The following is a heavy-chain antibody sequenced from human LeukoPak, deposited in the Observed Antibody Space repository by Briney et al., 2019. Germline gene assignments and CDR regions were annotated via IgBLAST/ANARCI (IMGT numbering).Heavy chain of an antibody. V-gene: IGHV4-34*01. Sequence: PSETLSLTCAVYGGSFSGYYWGWIRQPPGKGLKWIGEINHSGSTNYNPSLKSRVTTSVDTSKNQFSLKLSSVTAADTAVYYCARGGYYDFWSGYYLARRDYYFDYWGQGTLVTVSS. CDR3: ARGGYYDFWSGYYLARRDYYFDY. D-gene: IGHD3-3*01. J-gene: IGHJ4*02. CDR2: INHSGST. CDR1: GGSFSGYY.